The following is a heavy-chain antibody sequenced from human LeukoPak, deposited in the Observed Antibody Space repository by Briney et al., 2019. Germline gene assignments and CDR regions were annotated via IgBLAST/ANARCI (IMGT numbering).Heavy chain of an antibody. V-gene: IGHV5-51*01. J-gene: IGHJ4*02. CDR2: IYPGDSDT. CDR3: ARPSGTYNRFDY. D-gene: IGHD1-26*01. Sequence: GESLKISCKDSGSSFTTYWIGWVRQMPGKGLEWVGIIYPGDSDTRYSPSFQGQVTTSADKSISTAYLQWRSLKASDTAMYYCARPSGTYNRFDYWGQGTLVTVSS. CDR1: GSSFTTYW.